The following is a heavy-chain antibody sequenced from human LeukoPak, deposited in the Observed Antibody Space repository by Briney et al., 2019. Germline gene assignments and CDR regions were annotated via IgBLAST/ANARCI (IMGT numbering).Heavy chain of an antibody. Sequence: NPSETLSLTCTVSSDSISSDYWSWIRQPAGKGLEWIGRIYTSGSTKYNPSLRSRVTMSVDTSKNQFSLKLSSVTAADTAVYYCAKESDTAPYDAFDIWGQGTMVTVSS. V-gene: IGHV4-4*07. CDR3: AKESDTAPYDAFDI. CDR2: IYTSGST. J-gene: IGHJ3*02. CDR1: SDSISSDY. D-gene: IGHD5-18*01.